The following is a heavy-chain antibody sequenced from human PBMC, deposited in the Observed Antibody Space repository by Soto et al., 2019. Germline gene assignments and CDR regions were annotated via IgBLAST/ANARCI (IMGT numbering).Heavy chain of an antibody. CDR1: GYTFTSYA. J-gene: IGHJ3*02. Sequence: VKVSCKASGYTFTSYAISWVRQAPGQGLEWMGWISAYNGNTNYAQKLQGRVTMTTDTSTSTAYMELRSLRSDDTAVYYCAREMPHRDAFDIWGQGTMVTVSS. V-gene: IGHV1-18*01. D-gene: IGHD2-2*01. CDR2: ISAYNGNT. CDR3: AREMPHRDAFDI.